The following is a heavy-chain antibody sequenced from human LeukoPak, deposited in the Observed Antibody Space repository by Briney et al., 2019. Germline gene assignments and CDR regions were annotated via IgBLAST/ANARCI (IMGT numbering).Heavy chain of an antibody. CDR1: GFTFSSYG. V-gene: IGHV3-30*02. Sequence: GGSLRLSCAASGFTFSSYGMHWVRQAPGKGLEWVAFIRYDGSNKYYADSVKGRFSISRDNSKNTLYLQMNSLRAEDTAVYYCAKGVYSSSSGDLAYWGQGTLVTVSS. CDR3: AKGVYSSSSGDLAY. D-gene: IGHD6-6*01. J-gene: IGHJ4*02. CDR2: IRYDGSNK.